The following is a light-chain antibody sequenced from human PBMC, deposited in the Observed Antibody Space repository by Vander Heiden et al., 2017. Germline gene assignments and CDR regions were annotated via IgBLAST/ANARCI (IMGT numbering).Light chain of an antibody. J-gene: IGLJ2*01. CDR2: EDS. CDR3: YSTDSSGNHGV. V-gene: IGLV3-10*01. CDR1: ARPKKN. Sequence: SYELPQPPSVSVSPGQTARTTWFGDARPKKNAYWYQQKAGQAPVLVIYEDSKRPSGIPERFSGSSSGTMATLTISGAQVEDEADYYCYSTDSSGNHGVFGGGTKLTVL.